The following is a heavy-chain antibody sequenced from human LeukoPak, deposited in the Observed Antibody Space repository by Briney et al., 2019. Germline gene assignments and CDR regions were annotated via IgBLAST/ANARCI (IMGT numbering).Heavy chain of an antibody. V-gene: IGHV3-48*03. CDR2: ISSSGSTI. J-gene: IGHJ3*01. CDR1: GFTFSNYE. Sequence: GGSLRLSCEASGFTFSNYEMNWVRQAPGKGLEWVSYISSSGSTIYYEDSVKGRFTISRDNAKNSLYLQMNSLRAEDTAVYYCARSTSLTAYYDFWSQGTMVTVSS. CDR3: ARSTSLTAYYDF. D-gene: IGHD3-3*01.